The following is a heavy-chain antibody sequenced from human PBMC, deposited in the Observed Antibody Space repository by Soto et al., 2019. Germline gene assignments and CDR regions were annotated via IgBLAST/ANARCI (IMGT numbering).Heavy chain of an antibody. Sequence: SGPTLVNPTETLTLICTVSGFSLTNPRLGVSWIRQPPGEALEWLAHIFSTDEKSFNTSLKSRLTISKDTSGSQVVLTMTNMDPVDTATYYCARIEGYDSSGYYPDYWGPGILVTVSS. CDR1: GFSLTNPRLG. D-gene: IGHD3-22*01. V-gene: IGHV2-26*01. CDR2: IFSTDEK. J-gene: IGHJ4*02. CDR3: ARIEGYDSSGYYPDY.